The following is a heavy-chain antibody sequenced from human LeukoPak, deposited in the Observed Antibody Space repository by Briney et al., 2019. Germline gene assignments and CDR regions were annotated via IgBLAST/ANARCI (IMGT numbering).Heavy chain of an antibody. J-gene: IGHJ4*02. Sequence: SVKVSCKASGGTFSSYAISLVRQAPGRGLEWMGGISPIFGTANYAQKFQGRVTITADESTSTAYMELSSLRSEDTAVYYCVGTGTKTYYYENSGYYYDWGQGTLVTASS. V-gene: IGHV1-69*13. D-gene: IGHD3-22*01. CDR2: ISPIFGTA. CDR3: VGTGTKTYYYENSGYYYD. CDR1: GGTFSSYA.